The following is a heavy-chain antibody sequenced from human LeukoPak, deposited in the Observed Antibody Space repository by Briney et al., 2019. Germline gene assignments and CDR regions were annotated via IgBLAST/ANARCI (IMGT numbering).Heavy chain of an antibody. CDR3: ASNIPTPTTSPPLGY. CDR2: IDYSGRT. V-gene: IGHV4-61*05. D-gene: IGHD1-1*01. Sequence: PSETLSLTCTVSGGSISSSSYYWSWIRQPPGKGLEWIGYIDYSGRTKYNPSLQSRVTISVDTSKTQFSLRLGSVTAADTAVYFCASNIPTPTTSPPLGYWGQGTLVTVSS. CDR1: GGSISSSSYY. J-gene: IGHJ4*02.